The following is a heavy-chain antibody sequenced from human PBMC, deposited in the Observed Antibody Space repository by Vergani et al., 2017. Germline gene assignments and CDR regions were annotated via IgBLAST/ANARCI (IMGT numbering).Heavy chain of an antibody. D-gene: IGHD6-13*01. CDR3: AKEGSPSYSSRYGMDV. Sequence: EVQLLESGGGLVQPGGSLRLSCAASGFTFSSYAMSWVRQAPGKGLEWVSAISGSGGSTYYADSVKGRFTISRDNSKNTLYLQMNSLRAEDTAVYYCAKEGSPSYSSRYGMDVWGQGTTVTVSS. CDR1: GFTFSSYA. V-gene: IGHV3-23*01. J-gene: IGHJ6*02. CDR2: ISGSGGST.